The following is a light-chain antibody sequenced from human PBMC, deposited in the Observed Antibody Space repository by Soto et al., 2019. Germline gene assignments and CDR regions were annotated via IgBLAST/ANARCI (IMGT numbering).Light chain of an antibody. CDR2: TNN. J-gene: IGLJ1*01. CDR1: SSNIGNSY. CDR3: ATWDDSLNGYV. V-gene: IGLV1-44*01. Sequence: QSVLTQPPSVSAAPGQKVTISCSGSSSNIGNSYIYWYQQLPRTAPKLLIYTNNQRPSGVPDRFSGSRSGTSASLAISGLQSGDEADYYCATWDDSLNGYVFGTGTKVTVL.